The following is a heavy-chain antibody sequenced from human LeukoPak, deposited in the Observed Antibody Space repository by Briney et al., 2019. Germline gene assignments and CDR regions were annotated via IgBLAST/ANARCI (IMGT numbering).Heavy chain of an antibody. CDR3: ARAGSRIYYDSNSLDY. V-gene: IGHV1-3*01. CDR1: GYTFTSYA. Sequence: ASVKVSCKASGYTFTSYAMHWVRQAPGQRLEWMGWINAGNGNTKYSQKFQGRVTITRDTSASTAYMELSSLRSEDTAVYYCARAGSRIYYDSNSLDYWGQGTLVTVSS. CDR2: INAGNGNT. J-gene: IGHJ4*02. D-gene: IGHD3-22*01.